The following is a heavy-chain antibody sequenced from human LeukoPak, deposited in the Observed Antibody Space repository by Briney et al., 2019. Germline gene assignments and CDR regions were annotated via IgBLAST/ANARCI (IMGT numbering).Heavy chain of an antibody. V-gene: IGHV3-74*01. CDR1: GFTFSGYW. Sequence: GGSLRLSCVASGFTFSGYWMHWVRQGPGTGLVWVSRIYKDGSTTTYADSVMGRFTISRDNAKNTLYLQMDSLRVEDTAVHYCATEGPTGGRSLDYWGQGTLVTVSS. D-gene: IGHD1-26*01. CDR2: IYKDGSTT. CDR3: ATEGPTGGRSLDY. J-gene: IGHJ4*02.